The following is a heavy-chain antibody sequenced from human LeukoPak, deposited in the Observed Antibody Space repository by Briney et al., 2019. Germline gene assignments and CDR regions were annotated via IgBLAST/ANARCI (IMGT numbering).Heavy chain of an antibody. CDR3: AAETSSPRLGGY. V-gene: IGHV3-21*01. J-gene: IGHJ4*02. CDR1: GFTFSSYS. D-gene: IGHD6-13*01. Sequence: SGGSLRLSCAASGFTFSSYSMNWVRQAPGKGLEWVSSISSSSSYIYYADSVKGRFTISRDNAKNSLYLQMNSLRAEDTAVYYCAAETSSPRLGGYWGQGTLVTVSS. CDR2: ISSSSSYI.